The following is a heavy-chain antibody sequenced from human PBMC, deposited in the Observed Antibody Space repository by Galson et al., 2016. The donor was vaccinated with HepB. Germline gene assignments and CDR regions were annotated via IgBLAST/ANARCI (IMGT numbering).Heavy chain of an antibody. J-gene: IGHJ6*04. V-gene: IGHV3-33*01. Sequence: SLRLSCAASGFTFSNFAMHWVRQAPGKGLEWVTIIWSDGSKKYYADSVKGRFTISRDNSKNTLFLQRNNLRDGDTAVYYCAGDPPQYNPKANYGMDGWGKGTTVTVSS. CDR3: AGDPPQYNPKANYGMDG. CDR2: IWSDGSKK. D-gene: IGHD1-14*01. CDR1: GFTFSNFA.